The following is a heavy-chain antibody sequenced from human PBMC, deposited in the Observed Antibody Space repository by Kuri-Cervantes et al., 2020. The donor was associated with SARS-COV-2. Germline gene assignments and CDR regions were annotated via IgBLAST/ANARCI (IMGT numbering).Heavy chain of an antibody. CDR3: AKGWNSLDP. J-gene: IGHJ5*02. CDR2: ISGSGRST. D-gene: IGHD1-1*01. V-gene: IGHV3-23*01. Sequence: GESLKISCAASGFTFSSNAMTWVRQAPGKGLEWVSGISGSGRSTYYADSVKGRFTISRDNSKNTLHLQVNSLRAEDTAVYYCAKGWNSLDPWGQGTLVTVSS. CDR1: GFTFSSNA.